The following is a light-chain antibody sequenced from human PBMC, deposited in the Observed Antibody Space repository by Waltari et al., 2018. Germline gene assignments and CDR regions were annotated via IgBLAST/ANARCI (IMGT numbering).Light chain of an antibody. Sequence: SSELTQDPAVSVALGQTVRITCQGDSLRSYYASWYQQKPGQAPVLVIYGKINRPSGIPDRFSGSSSGNTASLTITGAQAEDEADYYCNSRDSSGNHLNVFGTGTKVTVL. J-gene: IGLJ1*01. V-gene: IGLV3-19*01. CDR1: SLRSYY. CDR2: GKI. CDR3: NSRDSSGNHLNV.